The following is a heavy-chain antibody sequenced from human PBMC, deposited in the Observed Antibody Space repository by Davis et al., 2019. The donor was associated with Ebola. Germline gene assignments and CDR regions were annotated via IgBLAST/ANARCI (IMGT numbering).Heavy chain of an antibody. CDR1: GYTFTGYY. D-gene: IGHD4-17*01. Sequence: ASVKVSCKASGYTFTGYYMHWVRQAPGQGLEWMGWINPNSGGTNYAQKFQGWVTMTRDTSISTAYMELSRLRSDDTAVYYCARDSATTVTTGWFDPWGQGTLVIVSS. CDR3: ARDSATTVTTGWFDP. V-gene: IGHV1-2*04. CDR2: INPNSGGT. J-gene: IGHJ5*02.